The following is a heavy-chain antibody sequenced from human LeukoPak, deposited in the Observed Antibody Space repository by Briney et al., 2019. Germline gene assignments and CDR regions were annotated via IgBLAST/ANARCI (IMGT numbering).Heavy chain of an antibody. J-gene: IGHJ4*02. V-gene: IGHV3-53*01. Sequence: GGSLRLSCAASGFTVSSNYMSWVRQAPGKGLEWVSVIYSGGSTYYADSVKGRFTISRDNSKNTLYLQMNSLRAEDTAVYYCAKDIAASGLPRIFDFWGQGTLVTVSS. D-gene: IGHD6-13*01. CDR2: IYSGGST. CDR1: GFTVSSNY. CDR3: AKDIAASGLPRIFDF.